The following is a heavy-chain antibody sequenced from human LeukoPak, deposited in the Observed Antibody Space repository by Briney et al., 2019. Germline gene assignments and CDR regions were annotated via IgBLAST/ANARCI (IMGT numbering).Heavy chain of an antibody. J-gene: IGHJ4*02. CDR3: ARELRYYDSSGYYGY. V-gene: IGHV1-2*02. Sequence: GASVKVSCKASGYTFTGYYMHWVRQAPGQGLEWMGWINPNSGGTDYQGRVTMTRDTSISTAYMELSRLRSDDTAVYYCARELRYYDSSGYYGYWGQGTLVTVSS. CDR2: INPNSGGT. D-gene: IGHD3-22*01. CDR1: GYTFTGYY.